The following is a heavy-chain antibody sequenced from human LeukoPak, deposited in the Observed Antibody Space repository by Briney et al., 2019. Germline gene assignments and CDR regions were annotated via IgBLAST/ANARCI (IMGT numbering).Heavy chain of an antibody. D-gene: IGHD3-22*01. J-gene: IGHJ4*02. Sequence: GGSLRLSCVASGFTFSSYGMTWVRQAPGKGPEWVSVISSSAGSTYYADSVKGRFTISRDNAKNSLYLQVNSLRAEDTAVYYCARVTGYYDMWGQGTLVTVSS. V-gene: IGHV3-23*01. CDR1: GFTFSSYG. CDR3: ARVTGYYDM. CDR2: ISSSAGST.